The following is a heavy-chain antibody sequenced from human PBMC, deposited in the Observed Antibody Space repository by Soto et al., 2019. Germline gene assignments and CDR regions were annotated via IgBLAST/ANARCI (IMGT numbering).Heavy chain of an antibody. J-gene: IGHJ4*02. CDR2: ISGNSGFT. CDR3: VKVGSFYVPRSPVDS. D-gene: IGHD1-26*01. CDR1: GFTFSNYA. Sequence: EVQVLESGGGLVQPGGSLRLSCAASGFTFSNYAMNWVRQAPGKGLEWVSGISGNSGFTYYTDSVKGRFTISRDNSKNTLFLQMNGLRDEDTAIYYCVKVGSFYVPRSPVDSWCRGIVVTVSS. V-gene: IGHV3-23*01.